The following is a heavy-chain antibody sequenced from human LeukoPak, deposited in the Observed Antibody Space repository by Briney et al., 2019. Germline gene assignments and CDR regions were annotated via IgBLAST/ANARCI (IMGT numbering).Heavy chain of an antibody. V-gene: IGHV4-30-2*01. Sequence: SQTLSLTCAVSGGSVSSGGYSWSWIRQPPGKGLEWIGYIYHSGSTYYNPSLKSRVTISVDRSKNQFSLKLSSVTAADTAVYYCARAAGSGCPDAFDIWGQGTMVTVSS. J-gene: IGHJ3*02. D-gene: IGHD3-22*01. CDR1: GGSVSSGGYS. CDR2: IYHSGST. CDR3: ARAAGSGCPDAFDI.